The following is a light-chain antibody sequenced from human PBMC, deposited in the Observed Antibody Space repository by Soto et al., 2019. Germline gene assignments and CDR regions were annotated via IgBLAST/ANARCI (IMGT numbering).Light chain of an antibody. CDR2: ANT. J-gene: IGLJ1*01. CDR1: SSNIGAGYD. V-gene: IGLV1-40*01. CDR3: QSYDSSLSGFYV. Sequence: QSVLTQPPSVSGAPGQRVTISCTGSSSNIGAGYDVHWYQQLPGRAPKLLIYANTSRPSGVPDRFSGSRSGTSASLAITGLQAEDEADYSCQSYDSSLSGFYVFGTGTKVTV.